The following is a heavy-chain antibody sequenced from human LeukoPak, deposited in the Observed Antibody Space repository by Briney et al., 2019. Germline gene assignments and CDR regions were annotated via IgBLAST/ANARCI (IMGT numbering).Heavy chain of an antibody. CDR2: MNPNSGNT. D-gene: IGHD3-22*01. Sequence: GASVKLSCKASGYTFTSYDINWVRQATGQGLEWMGWMNPNSGNTGYAQKFQGRVTMTRNTSISTAYMELSSLRSEDTAVYYCARHRTCYYVSSGYAHLYNWFDPWGQGTLVTVSS. J-gene: IGHJ5*02. V-gene: IGHV1-8*01. CDR3: ARHRTCYYVSSGYAHLYNWFDP. CDR1: GYTFTSYD.